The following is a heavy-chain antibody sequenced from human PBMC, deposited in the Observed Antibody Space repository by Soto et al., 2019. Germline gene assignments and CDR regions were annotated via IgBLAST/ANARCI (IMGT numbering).Heavy chain of an antibody. J-gene: IGHJ6*02. CDR1: GYTFTNYD. CDR2: MNANSGNA. Sequence: QVQVVQSGAELTKPGASVKVSCKASGYTFTNYDINWVRQASGQGLEWMGWMNANSGNAAYAQKFQGRVTMTRNTSTSTAYMEMSSLRSEDTAVYYCAGSRSKCTKGVCYNYYGMDAWGQGTTVNVSS. D-gene: IGHD2-8*01. CDR3: AGSRSKCTKGVCYNYYGMDA. V-gene: IGHV1-8*01.